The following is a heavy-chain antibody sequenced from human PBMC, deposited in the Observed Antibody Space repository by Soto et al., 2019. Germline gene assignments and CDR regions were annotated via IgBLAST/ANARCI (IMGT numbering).Heavy chain of an antibody. CDR2: IDPSDSYT. J-gene: IGHJ6*04. V-gene: IGHV5-10-1*01. CDR1: GYSFTSYW. D-gene: IGHD1-1*01. Sequence: LGESLKISCKGSGYSFTSYWINWVRQMPGKGLEWMGRIDPSDSYTNYSPSFQGHVTISADKSISTAYLQWSSLKASDTAMYYCAIPNGYYYYGLDVWGKGTTVTVSS. CDR3: AIPNGYYYYGLDV.